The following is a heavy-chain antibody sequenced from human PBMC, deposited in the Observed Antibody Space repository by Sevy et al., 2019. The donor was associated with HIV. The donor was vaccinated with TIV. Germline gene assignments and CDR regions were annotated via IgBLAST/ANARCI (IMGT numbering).Heavy chain of an antibody. V-gene: IGHV1-2*02. CDR1: GYKFTDYY. Sequence: ASVKVSCKTSGYKFTDYYIHWVRQAPGQGLEWMGWINTNSDGTETAQKFQGRVTMTRDTSGSTVDMELRGLRSDDTAIYYCASDQEFCSETTCYTGLDHWGQGTMVTVSS. J-gene: IGHJ4*02. D-gene: IGHD2-2*02. CDR2: INTNSDGT. CDR3: ASDQEFCSETTCYTGLDH.